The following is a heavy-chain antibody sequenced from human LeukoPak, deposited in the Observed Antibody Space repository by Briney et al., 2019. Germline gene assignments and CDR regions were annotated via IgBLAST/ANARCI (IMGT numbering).Heavy chain of an antibody. CDR2: INHGGST. J-gene: IGHJ3*02. Sequence: SETVSLTCAVSGGSFSGHYWNWIRQPPGKGLEWIGEINHGGSTNYNPSLKSRVTISVDTSQNQFSLRLSSVTAADTAVYYCARGDVDPYAFDIWGQGTMVTVSS. D-gene: IGHD3-10*02. V-gene: IGHV4-34*01. CDR3: ARGDVDPYAFDI. CDR1: GGSFSGHY.